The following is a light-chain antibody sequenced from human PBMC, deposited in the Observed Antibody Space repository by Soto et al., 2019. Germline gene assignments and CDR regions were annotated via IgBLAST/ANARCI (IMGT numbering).Light chain of an antibody. V-gene: IGLV4-69*01. CDR3: QTWGTGIVV. CDR1: SGHSSYA. J-gene: IGLJ2*01. CDR2: LNSSGSH. Sequence: QSVLTQSPSASASLGASVKLTCTLSSGHSSYAIAWHQQQPEKGPRYLMKLNSSGSHRKGDGIPDRFSGSSSGAERYLTISSLQSEDEADYYCQTWGTGIVVFGGGTQLTVL.